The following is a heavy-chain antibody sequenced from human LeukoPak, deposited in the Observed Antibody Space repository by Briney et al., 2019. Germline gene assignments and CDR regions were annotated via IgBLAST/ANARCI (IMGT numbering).Heavy chain of an antibody. CDR1: VFTFSSYE. J-gene: IGHJ6*02. Sequence: PGGSLRLSCAASVFTFSSYEINWVRQAPGKGREWVSYISSGGSSIYYVDSVKGRFTISRDNARNSLYLQMNSLRAEDTAVYHCARERQGDSSGYYSYYYYYGMDLWGQGTTVTVSS. V-gene: IGHV3-48*03. CDR3: ARERQGDSSGYYSYYYYYGMDL. CDR2: ISSGGSSI. D-gene: IGHD3-22*01.